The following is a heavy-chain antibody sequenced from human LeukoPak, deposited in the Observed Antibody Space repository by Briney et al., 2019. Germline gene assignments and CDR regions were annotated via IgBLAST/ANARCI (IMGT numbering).Heavy chain of an antibody. D-gene: IGHD3-9*01. CDR2: IYHSGST. Sequence: SETLSLTCAVSGGSMRSGDYSWSWIRQPPGKGLEWIGYIYHSGSTDYNPSLKSRVTISLDRSKNQFSLKLTSATAADTAVYYCARAYYHVLTGFYSRSFDVWGQGTMVTVSS. J-gene: IGHJ3*01. V-gene: IGHV4-30-2*01. CDR1: GGSMRSGDYS. CDR3: ARAYYHVLTGFYSRSFDV.